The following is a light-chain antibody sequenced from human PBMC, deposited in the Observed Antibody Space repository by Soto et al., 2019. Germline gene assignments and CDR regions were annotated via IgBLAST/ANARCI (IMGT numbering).Light chain of an antibody. V-gene: IGLV1-44*01. J-gene: IGLJ1*01. Sequence: QSVLTQPPSASGTPGQRVTISCSGSSSNIGSNTVNWYQQLPGTAPKLLIYSSNQRPSGVPDRFSGSKCGTSASLAISGLQYEDEADYYCAEWDDSMNGAVFGTGTKLTVL. CDR1: SSNIGSNT. CDR2: SSN. CDR3: AEWDDSMNGAV.